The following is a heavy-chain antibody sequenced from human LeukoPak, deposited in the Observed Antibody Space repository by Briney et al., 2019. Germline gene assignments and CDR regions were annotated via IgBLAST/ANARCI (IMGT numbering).Heavy chain of an antibody. V-gene: IGHV3-48*04. CDR1: GFSFTSYG. Sequence: PGGSLRLSCTDSGFSFTSYGMNWVRQAPGKGLEWVSYISSTSGPIQYADSVNGRFTISRDNAKNSLYLQIDGLRAEDTAVYYCARVSFTSAWSFGYWGPGTLVTVSS. D-gene: IGHD6-19*01. CDR2: ISSTSGPI. J-gene: IGHJ4*02. CDR3: ARVSFTSAWSFGY.